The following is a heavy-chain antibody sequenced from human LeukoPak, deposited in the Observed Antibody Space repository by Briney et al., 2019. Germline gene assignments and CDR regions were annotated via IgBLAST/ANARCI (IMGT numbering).Heavy chain of an antibody. CDR1: GFTFDNFP. J-gene: IGHJ3*02. V-gene: IGHV3-30-3*01. Sequence: PGRSLRLSCAASGFTFDNFPLHWVRQAPGKGLEWVAAISYDGVNKYYADSVQGRFIISRDNSQSTLYLQMNDLRAEDTAVFYCTKDSHAFDIWGQGTMVTDSS. CDR2: ISYDGVNK. CDR3: TKDSHAFDI.